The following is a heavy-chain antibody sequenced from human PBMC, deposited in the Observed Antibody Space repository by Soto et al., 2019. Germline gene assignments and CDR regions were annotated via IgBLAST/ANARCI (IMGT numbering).Heavy chain of an antibody. CDR1: GYTLTDLA. J-gene: IGHJ6*02. CDR3: ATGRVIEGQNGLDV. Sequence: QVQLVQSGAEVKKPGASVKVSCKVSGYTLTDLAMHWVRQAPGKGFEWMGGFDADAGETIYPQEFQCTLTMTEDTSTDTAFMELSSLTSEDTAVYYCATGRVIEGQNGLDVWGQGTSVNVSS. D-gene: IGHD4-4*01. CDR2: FDADAGET. V-gene: IGHV1-24*01.